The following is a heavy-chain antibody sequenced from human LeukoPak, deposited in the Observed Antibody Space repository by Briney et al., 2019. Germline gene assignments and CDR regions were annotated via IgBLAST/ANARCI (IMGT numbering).Heavy chain of an antibody. Sequence: GGSLRLSCAGSGFMFEHYAMNWVRQAPGRGLEGVSVITGSGGGTYYAESVEGRFTVARDNSKNTVYLQMNSLRADDTAVYYCAKDGGSTLPYYFDWWGQGTLVTVAS. J-gene: IGHJ4*02. CDR3: AKDGGSTLPYYFDW. V-gene: IGHV3-23*01. CDR2: ITGSGGGT. CDR1: GFMFEHYA. D-gene: IGHD3-10*01.